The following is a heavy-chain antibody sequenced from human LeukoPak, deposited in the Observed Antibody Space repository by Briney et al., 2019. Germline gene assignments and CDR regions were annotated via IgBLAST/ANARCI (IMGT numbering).Heavy chain of an antibody. J-gene: IGHJ4*02. CDR2: ISSSSSTI. V-gene: IGHV3-48*01. Sequence: GGSLRLSCAASGFTFSSYSMNWVRQAPGKGLEWVSYISSSSSTIYYADSVKGRFTISRDNAKNSLYLQMNSLKAEDTAVYNCASLRYFDWFSTDYWGQGTLVTVSS. D-gene: IGHD3-9*01. CDR3: ASLRYFDWFSTDY. CDR1: GFTFSSYS.